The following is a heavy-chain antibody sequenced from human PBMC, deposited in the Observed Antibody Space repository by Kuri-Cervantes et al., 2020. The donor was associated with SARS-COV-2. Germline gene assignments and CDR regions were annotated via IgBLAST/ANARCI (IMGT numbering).Heavy chain of an antibody. CDR2: INSDGSST. D-gene: IGHD3-3*01. Sequence: GESLKISCAASGFTFSSYWMHWVRQAPGKGLVWVSRINSDGSSTSYADPVKGRFTISRDNAKNTLYLQMNSLRAEDTAVYYCARASLDLTIFGVAYDAFDIWGQGTMVTVSS. J-gene: IGHJ3*02. CDR3: ARASLDLTIFGVAYDAFDI. V-gene: IGHV3-74*01. CDR1: GFTFSSYW.